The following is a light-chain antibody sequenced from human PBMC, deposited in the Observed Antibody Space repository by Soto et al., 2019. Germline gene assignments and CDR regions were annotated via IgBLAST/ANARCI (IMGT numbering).Light chain of an antibody. CDR3: QQANSYPRT. CDR2: GAS. J-gene: IGKJ3*01. V-gene: IGKV1-12*01. CDR1: QGISGY. Sequence: DIQMTQSPSSVSASVRDRVTITCRASQGISGYLLWFQQKPGKAPKLLIYGASTLQSGVPSRFSGSGSGTDFTLTITSLQPEDFATYYCQQANSYPRTFGPGTKVDFK.